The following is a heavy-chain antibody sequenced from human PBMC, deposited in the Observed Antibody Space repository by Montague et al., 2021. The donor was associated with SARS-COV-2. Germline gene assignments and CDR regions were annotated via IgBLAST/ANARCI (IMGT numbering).Heavy chain of an antibody. V-gene: IGHV4-4*07. CDR2: IFYSGTA. J-gene: IGHJ4*02. Sequence: SETLSLTCTVSGGSIGSHYWSWIRQAAGQGLEWIGRIFYSGTANYNPSLKSRVTLSVDTSRNQFSLTLSSVTAADTAVYYCARPPRTGVRCGFDSWGQGALVTVSS. D-gene: IGHD2-8*02. CDR1: GGSIGSHY. CDR3: ARPPRTGVRCGFDS.